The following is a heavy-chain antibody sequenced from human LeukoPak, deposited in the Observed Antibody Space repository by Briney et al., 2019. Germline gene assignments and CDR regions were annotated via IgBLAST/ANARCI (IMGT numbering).Heavy chain of an antibody. CDR1: GGSISNYY. J-gene: IGHJ6*02. CDR3: ARGYDIDV. CDR2: IYYTGTT. Sequence: SETLSLTCTVSGGSISNYYWSWIRQPPGKALEWIGFIYYTGTTKYNPSLKSRATISLDTSKNQFSLKLTSVTAADTALFFCARGYDIDVWGQGTTVTVSS. V-gene: IGHV4-59*01.